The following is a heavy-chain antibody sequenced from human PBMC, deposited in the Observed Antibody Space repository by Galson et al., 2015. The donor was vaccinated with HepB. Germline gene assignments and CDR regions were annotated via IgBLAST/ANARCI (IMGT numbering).Heavy chain of an antibody. CDR3: ARLRSRNDVRLSDYYFDGMVV. CDR2: IYPGDSDT. Sequence: QSGAEVKKPGESLKISCKGSGYSFTSYWIGWVRQMPGKGLEWMGIIYPGDSDTRYSPSFQDQVTISADKSISTAYLQWSSLKASDTATYYCARLRSRNDVRLSDYYFDGMVVWGHGTTVTVSS. J-gene: IGHJ6*02. D-gene: IGHD1-1*01. V-gene: IGHV5-51*01. CDR1: GYSFTSYW.